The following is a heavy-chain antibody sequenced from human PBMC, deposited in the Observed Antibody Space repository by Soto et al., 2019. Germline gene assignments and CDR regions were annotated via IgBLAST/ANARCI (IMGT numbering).Heavy chain of an antibody. V-gene: IGHV4-4*02. D-gene: IGHD3-10*01. J-gene: IGHJ6*02. CDR3: ARDVGYGSERYYYYYGMDV. CDR1: GGSISSSNW. Sequence: SETLSLTCAVSGGSISSSNWWSWVRQPPGKGLEWIGEIYHSGSTNYNPSLKSRVTISVDKSKNQFSLKLSSVTAADTAVYYCARDVGYGSERYYYYYGMDVWGQGTTVTVSS. CDR2: IYHSGST.